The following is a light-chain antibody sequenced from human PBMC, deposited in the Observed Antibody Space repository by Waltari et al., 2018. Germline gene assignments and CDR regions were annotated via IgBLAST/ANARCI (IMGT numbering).Light chain of an antibody. V-gene: IGKV1-39*01. Sequence: DIQMTQSPSSLSASVGDRVTITCRASQSISSYLNWYQQKPGKAPKLLIYAAHSLQSGVPSRFSGSASGTDFTLTISSLQPEDFATYYGQQSYSTPPYTFGQGTKLEIK. J-gene: IGKJ2*01. CDR3: QQSYSTPPYT. CDR1: QSISSY. CDR2: AAH.